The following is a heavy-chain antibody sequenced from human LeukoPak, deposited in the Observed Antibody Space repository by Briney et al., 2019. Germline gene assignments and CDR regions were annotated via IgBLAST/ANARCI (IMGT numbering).Heavy chain of an antibody. V-gene: IGHV4-34*01. CDR1: GGSFSGYY. J-gene: IGHJ4*02. CDR2: INHSGST. Sequence: SETLSLTCAVYGGSFSGYYWSWIRQPPGKGLEWIGEINHSGSTNYNPSLKSRVTTSVDTSKNQFSLKLSSVTAADTAVYYCAREADEGLFDYWGQGTLVTVSS. CDR3: AREADEGLFDY.